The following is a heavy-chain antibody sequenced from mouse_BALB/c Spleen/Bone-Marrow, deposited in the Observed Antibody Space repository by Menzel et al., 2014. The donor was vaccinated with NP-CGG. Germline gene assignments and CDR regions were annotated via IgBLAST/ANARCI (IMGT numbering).Heavy chain of an antibody. CDR1: GFTFSDYY. Sequence: EVMLVESGGGLVQPGGSLKLSCATSGFTFSDYYMYWVRQTPEKRLEWVAYISNGGGSTYYPDTVKGRFTISRDNAKNTLYLQMSRLKSEDTAMCYCARHNYDETWFAYWGQGTLVTVSA. J-gene: IGHJ3*01. D-gene: IGHD2-4*01. CDR2: ISNGGGST. V-gene: IGHV5-12*02. CDR3: ARHNYDETWFAY.